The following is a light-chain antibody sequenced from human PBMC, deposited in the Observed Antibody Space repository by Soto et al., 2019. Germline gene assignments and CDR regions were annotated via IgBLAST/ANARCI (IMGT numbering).Light chain of an antibody. CDR2: DAS. CDR1: QSVSVY. J-gene: IGKJ3*01. V-gene: IGKV3-11*01. Sequence: EIVLTQSPATLSLSPGEGATLSCRASQSVSVYLAWYQQKPGQAPRLLIYDASNRATGIPARFSGSGSGTDFTLTISSLESEDFAVYYCQQRSFWPFTFGPGTKVDIK. CDR3: QQRSFWPFT.